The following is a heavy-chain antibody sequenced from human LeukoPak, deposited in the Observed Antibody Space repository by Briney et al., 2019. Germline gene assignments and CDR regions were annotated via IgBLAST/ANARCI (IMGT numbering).Heavy chain of an antibody. CDR2: IKQDGSEK. J-gene: IGHJ4*02. V-gene: IGHV3-7*03. D-gene: IGHD6-6*01. CDR3: ARYGQLGY. CDR1: GFIFSSYW. Sequence: GGSLRLSCVTSGFIFSSYWMSWVRQAPGKGLEWVALIKQDGSEKYYVDSVKGQFTMSRDNAESSLYLQMNSLRVEDTAMYYCARYGQLGYWGRGTLVTVSS.